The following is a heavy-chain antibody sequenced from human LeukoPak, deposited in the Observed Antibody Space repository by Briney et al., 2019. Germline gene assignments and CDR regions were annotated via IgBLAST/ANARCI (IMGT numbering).Heavy chain of an antibody. D-gene: IGHD6-19*01. J-gene: IGHJ4*02. CDR1: GFTFSNYG. CDR3: AKEDYSSGAVQYYFDY. CDR2: ISYDGSNK. Sequence: PGGSLRLSCAASGFTFSNYGMHWVRQAPGKGLEWVAVISYDGSNKNYADSVKGRFTISRDNSENTLYLQMNSLRAEDTAVYYCAKEDYSSGAVQYYFDYWGQGTLVTVSS. V-gene: IGHV3-30*18.